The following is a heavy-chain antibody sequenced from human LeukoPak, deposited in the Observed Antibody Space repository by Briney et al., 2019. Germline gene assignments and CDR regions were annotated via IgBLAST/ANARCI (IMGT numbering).Heavy chain of an antibody. J-gene: IGHJ4*02. D-gene: IGHD5-24*01. CDR3: ARGRRDGYNPGDYNFDY. CDR1: GGSISFYY. CDR2: IYYTGTT. Sequence: SETLSLTCTVSGGSISFYYWSWIRQPPGKGLEWIGYIYYTGTTNYNPSLKSRATISVDTSRNQFSLRLSSLTAADTAVYFCARGRRDGYNPGDYNFDYWGQGALVTVSS. V-gene: IGHV4-59*01.